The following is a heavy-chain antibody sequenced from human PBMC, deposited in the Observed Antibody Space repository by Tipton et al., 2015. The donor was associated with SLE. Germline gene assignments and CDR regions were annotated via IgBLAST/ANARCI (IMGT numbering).Heavy chain of an antibody. CDR1: GFTFSSYS. CDR2: ISGSGGST. V-gene: IGHV3-23*01. D-gene: IGHD6-13*01. CDR3: ANAAAAGTGYYGMDV. J-gene: IGHJ6*02. Sequence: SLRLSCAASGFTFSSYSMNWVRQAPGKGLEWVSAISGSGGSTYYADSVKGRFTISRDNSKNTLYLQMNSLRAEDTAVYYCANAAAAGTGYYGMDVWGQGTTVTVSS.